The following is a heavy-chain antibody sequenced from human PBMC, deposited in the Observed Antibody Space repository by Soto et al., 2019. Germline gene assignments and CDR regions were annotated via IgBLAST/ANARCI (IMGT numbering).Heavy chain of an antibody. CDR1: GYTFTSYY. CDR3: ARDRVDCSGGNCWRSVEDT. CDR2: IDPSGGGT. V-gene: IGHV1-46*01. Sequence: QVQLVQSGAEVKKPGASVKVSCKASGYTFTSYYMHWVRQAPGQGLEWMGIIDPSGGGTSYAQKFPGGLTMTRDTSTSTVYMELSSLRSEDTAVYYCARDRVDCSGGNCWRSVEDTWGQGTLVTVSS. J-gene: IGHJ5*02. D-gene: IGHD2-15*01.